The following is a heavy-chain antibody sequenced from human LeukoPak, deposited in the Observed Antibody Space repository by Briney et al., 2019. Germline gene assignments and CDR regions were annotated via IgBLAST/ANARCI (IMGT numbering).Heavy chain of an antibody. CDR3: AKDRRISPYWYFEI. D-gene: IGHD3-10*01. J-gene: IGHJ2*01. CDR2: ISSSSSTI. CDR1: GGSIRSSSYY. V-gene: IGHV3-11*01. Sequence: LSLTCTVSGGSIRSSSYYWGWIRQPPGKGLEWVSYISSSSSTIYYADSVKGRFTISRDNAKNSLYLQVNSLRAEDTAVYYCAKDRRISPYWYFEIWGRGTLVTASS.